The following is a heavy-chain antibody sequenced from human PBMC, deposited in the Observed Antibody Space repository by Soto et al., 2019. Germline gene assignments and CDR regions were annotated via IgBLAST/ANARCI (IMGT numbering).Heavy chain of an antibody. J-gene: IGHJ6*02. CDR1: GYTLPNYG. CDR3: ARGPEGNVLRYFDWLPPSGDLYYYYYGMDV. CDR2: ISAYNGNT. Sequence: GASVKVSYMPSGYTLPNYGLRWVRPAPAQGLKGMEWISAYNGNTKHAQKLQGRVIMTTDTSTSTAYMELRSLRSDDTAVYYCARGPEGNVLRYFDWLPPSGDLYYYYYGMDVWGQGTTVTVSS. V-gene: IGHV1-18*01. D-gene: IGHD3-9*01.